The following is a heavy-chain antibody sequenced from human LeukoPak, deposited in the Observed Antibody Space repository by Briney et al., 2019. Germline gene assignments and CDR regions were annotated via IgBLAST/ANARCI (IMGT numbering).Heavy chain of an antibody. V-gene: IGHV1-69*13. CDR2: IIPIFGTA. CDR1: GGTFSSYA. J-gene: IGHJ3*02. CDR3: ARDYISGTYAFDI. Sequence: ASVKVSCKASGGTFSSYAISWVRQAPGQGLEWMGGIIPIFGTANYAQKFQGRVTITADESTSTAYMELSSLRSEDTAVYYCARDYISGTYAFDIWGQGTMVTVSS. D-gene: IGHD1-26*01.